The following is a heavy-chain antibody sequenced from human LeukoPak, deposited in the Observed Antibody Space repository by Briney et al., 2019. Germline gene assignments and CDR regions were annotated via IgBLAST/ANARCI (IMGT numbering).Heavy chain of an antibody. CDR3: ASPNCSSSSCYEHHFDY. CDR1: GFTFNIYA. CDR2: LNEDGGYT. J-gene: IGHJ4*02. V-gene: IGHV3-23*01. Sequence: GGSLRLSCAASGFTFNIYAMSWVRQAPGKGLAWVSGLNEDGGYTYYADSVKGRFTISRDNSENTLYLQLNSLRVEDTAVYYCASPNCSSSSCYEHHFDYWGQGTLVTVSS. D-gene: IGHD2-2*01.